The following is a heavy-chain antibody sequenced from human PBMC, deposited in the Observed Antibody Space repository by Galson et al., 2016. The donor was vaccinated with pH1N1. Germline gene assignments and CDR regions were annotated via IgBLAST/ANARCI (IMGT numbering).Heavy chain of an antibody. Sequence: SLRLSCAASGFSISSYWMTWVRQAPGKGLQWVANIKQDRSEIYYVDSVKGRFTISRDNAQNSLFLQMNSLRAEDTAVYYCVRGMHVWGQGTTVTVSS. CDR2: IKQDRSEI. V-gene: IGHV3-7*01. J-gene: IGHJ6*02. CDR1: GFSISSYW. CDR3: VRGMHV.